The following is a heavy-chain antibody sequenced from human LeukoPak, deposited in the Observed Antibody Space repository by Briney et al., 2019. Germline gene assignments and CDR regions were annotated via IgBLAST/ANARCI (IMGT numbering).Heavy chain of an antibody. CDR3: ARDKAPYLRLFDP. J-gene: IGHJ5*02. CDR1: GFTFSSYS. D-gene: IGHD3-10*01. Sequence: PGGSLRLSCAASGFTFSSYSMNWVRQAPGKGLEWVSSISSSSSYIYYADSVKGRFTISRDNAKNSLYLQMNSLRAEDTAVYYCARDKAPYLRLFDPWGQGTLVTVSS. V-gene: IGHV3-21*01. CDR2: ISSSSSYI.